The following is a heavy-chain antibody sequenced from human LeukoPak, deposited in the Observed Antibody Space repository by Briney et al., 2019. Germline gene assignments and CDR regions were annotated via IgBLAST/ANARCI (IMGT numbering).Heavy chain of an antibody. CDR1: GFTFSSYW. D-gene: IGHD5-18*01. V-gene: IGHV3-7*01. CDR3: ARAWIQLWFEGATVGLLDY. Sequence: PGGSLRLSCAASGFTFSSYWMSWVRQAPGKGLEWVANIKQDGSEEYYVDSVKGRFTISRDNAKNSLYLQMNSLRAEDTAVYYCARAWIQLWFEGATVGLLDYWGQGTLVTVSS. CDR2: IKQDGSEE. J-gene: IGHJ4*02.